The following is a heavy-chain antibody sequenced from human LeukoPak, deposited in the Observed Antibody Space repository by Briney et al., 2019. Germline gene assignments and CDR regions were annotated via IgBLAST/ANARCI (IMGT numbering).Heavy chain of an antibody. Sequence: PGGSLRLSCAASGFTFSSYGMSWVRQAPGKGLEWVSAISGSGGSTYYADSVKGRFTISRDNSKNTLYLQMNSLRAEDTAVYYCAKSGPFNYDILTGYYSAFDYWGQGTLVTVSS. J-gene: IGHJ4*02. CDR2: ISGSGGST. CDR1: GFTFSSYG. V-gene: IGHV3-23*01. CDR3: AKSGPFNYDILTGYYSAFDY. D-gene: IGHD3-9*01.